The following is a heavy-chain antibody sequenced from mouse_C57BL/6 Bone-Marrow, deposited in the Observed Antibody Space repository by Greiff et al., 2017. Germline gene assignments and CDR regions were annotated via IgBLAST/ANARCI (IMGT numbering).Heavy chain of an antibody. CDR1: GYTFTSYW. J-gene: IGHJ3*01. CDR3: ARSTYYYGSSYGFAY. V-gene: IGHV1-55*01. D-gene: IGHD1-1*01. CDR2: IYPGSGST. Sequence: QVQLQQPGAELVKPGASVKMSCKASGYTFTSYWITWVKQRPGQGLEWLGDIYPGSGSTNYNEKFKSKATLTVDTSSSTAYMQLSSLTSEDSAVYYCARSTYYYGSSYGFAYWGQGTLVTVSA.